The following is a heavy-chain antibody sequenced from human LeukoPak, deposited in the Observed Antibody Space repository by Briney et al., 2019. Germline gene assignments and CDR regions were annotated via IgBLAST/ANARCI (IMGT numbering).Heavy chain of an antibody. CDR3: AKDHLPGIVVADRDY. D-gene: IGHD6-19*01. CDR1: GFTVSSND. Sequence: PGGSLRLSCAASGFTVSSNDMSWVRQAPGKGLEWVSAISGSGGTTYYADSVKGRFTISRDNSKNTLYLQINSLRAEDTAVYYCAKDHLPGIVVADRDYWGQGTLVTVSS. CDR2: ISGSGGTT. J-gene: IGHJ4*02. V-gene: IGHV3-23*01.